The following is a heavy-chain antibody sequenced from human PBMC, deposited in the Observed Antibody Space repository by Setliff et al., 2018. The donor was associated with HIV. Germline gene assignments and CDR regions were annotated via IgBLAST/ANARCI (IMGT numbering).Heavy chain of an antibody. V-gene: IGHV4-38-2*02. J-gene: IGHJ4*02. CDR1: GYAISSDYY. Sequence: PSETLSLTCAVSGYAISSDYYWGWIRRPPGKGLEWIGSIYARGSTYYNPSLKSRVTISVDTSKNQFSLKLSSVTAADTAVYYCARELLRSWDGSENSYKPYYFDCWGQGTLVTVSS. CDR3: ARELLRSWDGSENSYKPYYFDC. CDR2: IYARGST. D-gene: IGHD3-10*01.